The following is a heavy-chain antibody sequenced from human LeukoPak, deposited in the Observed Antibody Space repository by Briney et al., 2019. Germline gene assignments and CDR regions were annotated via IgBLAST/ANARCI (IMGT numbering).Heavy chain of an antibody. D-gene: IGHD3-10*01. V-gene: IGHV3-53*01. CDR3: AREKESSFDY. CDR1: GVTVSSNY. CDR2: IYSGGST. J-gene: IGHJ4*02. Sequence: PGGSLRLSCAASGVTVSSNYMSWVRQAPGKGLEWVSVIYSGGSTYYADSVKGRFTISRDNSKNTLYLQMNSLRAEDTAVYYCAREKESSFDYWGQGTLVTVSS.